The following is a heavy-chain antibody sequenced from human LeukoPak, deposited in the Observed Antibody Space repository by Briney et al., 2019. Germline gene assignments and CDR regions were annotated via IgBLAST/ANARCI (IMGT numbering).Heavy chain of an antibody. J-gene: IGHJ5*02. CDR1: GYNFASQW. Sequence: GESLKISCKHSGYNFASQWIGWVRQMPGKGLEWMGIINPGNSDIVYTPSFQGKVSFSADKSTITVFLQWGSLKASDTAMYYCSTRAFSDTSPVAWGQGTLVTVSS. CDR2: INPGNSDI. D-gene: IGHD3-22*01. V-gene: IGHV5-51*01. CDR3: STRAFSDTSPVA.